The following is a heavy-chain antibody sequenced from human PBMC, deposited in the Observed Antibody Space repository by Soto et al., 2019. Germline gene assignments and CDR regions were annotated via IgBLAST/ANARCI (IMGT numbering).Heavy chain of an antibody. CDR1: GFTFSSYS. Sequence: WGSLRLSCAASGFTFSSYSMNWVRQAPGKGLEWVSSISSSSSYIYYADSVKGRFTISRDNAKNSLYLQMNSLRAEDTAVYYCARDLKTPARDFWSGYPALYYYGMDVWGQGTTVTVSS. V-gene: IGHV3-21*01. J-gene: IGHJ6*02. D-gene: IGHD3-3*01. CDR3: ARDLKTPARDFWSGYPALYYYGMDV. CDR2: ISSSSSYI.